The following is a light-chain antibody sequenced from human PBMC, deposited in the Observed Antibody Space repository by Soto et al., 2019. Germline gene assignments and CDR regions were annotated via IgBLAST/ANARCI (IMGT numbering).Light chain of an antibody. CDR3: SSYAGSTNSV. V-gene: IGLV2-8*01. CDR2: EVS. Sequence: QSVLTQPPSASGSPGQSVTISCTGTSNDVGGYNYVSWYQQHPGKAPKLMIYEVSKRPSGVPDRFSGSKSGNTASLTVSGLQAEDEADYYCSSYAGSTNSVFGTGTKVTVL. J-gene: IGLJ1*01. CDR1: SNDVGGYNY.